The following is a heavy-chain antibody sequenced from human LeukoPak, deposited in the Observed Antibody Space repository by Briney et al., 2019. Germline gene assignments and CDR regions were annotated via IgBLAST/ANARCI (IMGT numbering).Heavy chain of an antibody. CDR1: GFTFDDYG. CDR2: INWNGGST. V-gene: IGHV3-20*04. J-gene: IGHJ4*02. Sequence: GGSLRLSCAASGFTFDDYGMSWVRQAPGKGLEWVSGINWNGGSTGYADSVKGRFTISRDNAKNSLYLQMNSLRAEDTALYYCASWGKWDRELDYWGQGTLVTVSS. CDR3: ASWGKWDRELDY. D-gene: IGHD1-26*01.